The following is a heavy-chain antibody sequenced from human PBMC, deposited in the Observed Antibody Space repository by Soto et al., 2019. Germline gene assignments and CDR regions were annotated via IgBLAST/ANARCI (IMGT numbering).Heavy chain of an antibody. V-gene: IGHV3-20*01. CDR3: ARTIYCSSTSCSSFDP. D-gene: IGHD2-2*01. CDR2: INWNGGST. J-gene: IGHJ5*02. Sequence: GGSLRLSCAASGFTFDDYGMSWVRQAPGKGLEWVSGINWNGGSTGYADSVKGRFTISRDKAKNSLYLQMNSLRAEDTALYHCARTIYCSSTSCSSFDPWGQGTLVTVSS. CDR1: GFTFDDYG.